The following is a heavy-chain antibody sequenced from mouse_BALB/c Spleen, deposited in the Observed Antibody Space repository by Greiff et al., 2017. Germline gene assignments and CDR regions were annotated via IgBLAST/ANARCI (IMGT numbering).Heavy chain of an antibody. CDR3: DNWDDGWFAY. V-gene: IGHV3-6*02. Sequence: DVKLQESGPGLVKPSQSLSLTCSVTGYSITSGYYWNWIRQFPGNKLEWMGYISYDGSNNYNPSLKNRISITRDTSKNQFFLKLNSVTTEDTATYYCDNWDDGWFAYWGQGTLVTVSA. J-gene: IGHJ3*01. CDR2: ISYDGSN. CDR1: GYSITSGYY. D-gene: IGHD4-1*01.